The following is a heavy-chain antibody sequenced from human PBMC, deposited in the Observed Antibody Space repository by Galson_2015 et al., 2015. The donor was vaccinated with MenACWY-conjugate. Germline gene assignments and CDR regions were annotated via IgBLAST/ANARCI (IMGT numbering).Heavy chain of an antibody. CDR1: GYTFTSYG. Sequence: SVKVSCKASGYTFTSYGISWVRQAPGQGLEWVGRISTYNGDTYYAQKLKGRVTMTTDTSRSTDYMQLRRLRSDDTAVYYCARETAHYGMDVWGQGTTVTVSS. V-gene: IGHV1-18*01. J-gene: IGHJ6*02. D-gene: IGHD2-21*02. CDR2: ISTYNGDT. CDR3: ARETAHYGMDV.